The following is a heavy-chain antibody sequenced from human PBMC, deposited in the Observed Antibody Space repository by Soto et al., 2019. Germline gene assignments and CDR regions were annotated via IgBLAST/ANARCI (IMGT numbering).Heavy chain of an antibody. CDR3: ARGFYYYYMYV. V-gene: IGHV4-34*01. CDR2: INHSGST. J-gene: IGHJ6*03. Sequence: SEILSLTCAVYGGSFSGDYWSWIRQPPGKGLEWIGEINHSGSTNYNPSLKSRVTISVDTSKNQFSLKLSSVTAADTAVYYCARGFYYYYMYVWGKGTTVTVSS. CDR1: GGSFSGDY.